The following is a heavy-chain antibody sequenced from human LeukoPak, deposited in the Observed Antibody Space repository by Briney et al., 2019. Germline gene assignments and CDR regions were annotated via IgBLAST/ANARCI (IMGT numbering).Heavy chain of an antibody. J-gene: IGHJ4*02. CDR1: GFTFSAYG. Sequence: GRPLRLSCAASGFTFSAYGMHWVRQAPGKGLEWVAVISYDGNTKYYADSVTGRSAISRDNSKDTLYLQMNSLRAEDTAVYYCAKRVDYGSSRYYFDYWGEGTVDPVSS. D-gene: IGHD6-13*01. CDR3: AKRVDYGSSRYYFDY. V-gene: IGHV3-30*18. CDR2: ISYDGNTK.